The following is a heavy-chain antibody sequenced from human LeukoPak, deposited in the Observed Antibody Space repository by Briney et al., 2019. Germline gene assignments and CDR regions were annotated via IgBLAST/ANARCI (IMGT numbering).Heavy chain of an antibody. CDR3: ARSVGHSSSNWFDP. V-gene: IGHV3-53*05. Sequence: GGSLRLSCAASGVTVSSNYMSWVRQAPGKGLEWVSVIYSGGSTYYVDPVKGRFTISRDNSKNTLYLQMNSLRAEDTAVYYCARSVGHSSSNWFDPWGQGTLVTVSS. J-gene: IGHJ5*02. D-gene: IGHD6-6*01. CDR2: IYSGGST. CDR1: GVTVSSNY.